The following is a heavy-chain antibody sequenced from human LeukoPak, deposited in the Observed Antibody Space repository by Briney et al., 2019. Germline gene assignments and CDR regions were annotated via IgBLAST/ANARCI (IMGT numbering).Heavy chain of an antibody. V-gene: IGHV3-30*18. Sequence: GRSLRLSCAASGFTFSSYGMHWVRQAPGKGLEWVAVISNDGSNKYYADSVKGRFTISRDNSKNTLYLQMNSLRGEDTAVYYCANNWNYDYWGQGTLVTVSS. D-gene: IGHD1-7*01. CDR2: ISNDGSNK. CDR3: ANNWNYDY. CDR1: GFTFSSYG. J-gene: IGHJ4*02.